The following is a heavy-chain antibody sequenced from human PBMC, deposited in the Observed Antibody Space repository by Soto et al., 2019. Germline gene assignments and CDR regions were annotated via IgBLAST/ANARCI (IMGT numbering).Heavy chain of an antibody. D-gene: IGHD6-19*01. J-gene: IGHJ4*02. Sequence: QITLKESGPTLVKPTQTLTLTCTFSGFSLSSTRVAVGWIRQPPGKALEWLALIYWDDDKRYSPFLKSRLTIPXXTXQNQVVLTMTNMDPVDTATYYCSHTVVAGLGYYFDYWGQGTLVTVSS. CDR1: GFSLSSTRVA. V-gene: IGHV2-5*02. CDR3: SHTVVAGLGYYFDY. CDR2: IYWDDDK.